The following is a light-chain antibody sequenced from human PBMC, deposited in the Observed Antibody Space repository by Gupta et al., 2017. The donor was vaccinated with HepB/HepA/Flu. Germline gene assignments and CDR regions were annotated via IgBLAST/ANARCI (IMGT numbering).Light chain of an antibody. CDR2: WAS. V-gene: IGKV4-1*01. CDR3: HQDYDVPFT. CDR1: QSLLYSSKNRNY. Sequence: DLLMNPFPDLPAVFLGPRATINCKSSQSLLYSSKNRNYLAWYQQKPGQPPKLLFYWASTRESGVPDRFSGSGSGTDFTLTISSLQAEDVAVYYCHQDYDVPFTFGQGTKLEIK. J-gene: IGKJ2*01.